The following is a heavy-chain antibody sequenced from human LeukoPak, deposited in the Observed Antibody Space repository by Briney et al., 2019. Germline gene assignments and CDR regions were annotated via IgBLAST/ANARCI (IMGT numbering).Heavy chain of an antibody. CDR1: GSIFTGYY. D-gene: IGHD2-2*03. V-gene: IGHV1-2*02. J-gene: IGHJ3*02. CDR3: ARDQGGYCSSTSCLNAFDI. Sequence: GASVKVSCKASGSIFTGYYMHWVWQAPGQGLGWMGWINPNSGDTNYAQKLQGRVTMTRDTSITTAYMELSSLRSDDTALYYCARDQGGYCSSTSCLNAFDIWGQGTMVTVFS. CDR2: INPNSGDT.